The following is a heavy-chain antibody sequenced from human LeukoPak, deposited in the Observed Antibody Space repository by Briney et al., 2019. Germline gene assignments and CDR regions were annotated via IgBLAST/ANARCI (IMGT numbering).Heavy chain of an antibody. V-gene: IGHV4-59*13. CDR2: IYYSGST. CDR1: GGSISSYY. Sequence: SETLSLTCTVSGGSISSYYWSWIRQPPGKGLEWIGYIYYSGSTNYNPSLKSRVTISVDTSKNQFSLKLSSVTAADTAVYYCARALDYDILTGYSQAFDYWGQGTLVTVSS. J-gene: IGHJ4*02. D-gene: IGHD3-9*01. CDR3: ARALDYDILTGYSQAFDY.